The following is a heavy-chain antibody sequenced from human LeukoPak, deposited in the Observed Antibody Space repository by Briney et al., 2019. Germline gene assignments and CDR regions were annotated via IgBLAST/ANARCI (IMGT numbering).Heavy chain of an antibody. CDR1: GYTFTDFY. D-gene: IGHD3-10*01. Sequence: ASVTVSCKASGYTFTDFYIHWVRQAPGQGLEWMGWINPNSGGTNYAQKFQGRVTMTRDTSISTAYMELSRLRSDDTAVYYCARDPHGSGLLDVWGQGTTVTVSS. CDR3: ARDPHGSGLLDV. CDR2: INPNSGGT. V-gene: IGHV1-2*02. J-gene: IGHJ6*02.